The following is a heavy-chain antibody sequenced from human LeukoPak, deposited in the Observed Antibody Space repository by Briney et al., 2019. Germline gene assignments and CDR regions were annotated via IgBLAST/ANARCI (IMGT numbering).Heavy chain of an antibody. CDR2: ISYDGSNE. D-gene: IGHD3-10*01. J-gene: IGHJ4*02. CDR1: GFPFSSYG. CDR3: ARDVYSSGSYYFDY. Sequence: PGRSLRLSCAASGFPFSSYGMHWVRQAPGKGLEWVTLISYDGSNEYYADSVKGRFTISRDSSEDTLFLQMNSLRVEDTAVYYCARDVYSSGSYYFDYWGQGTLVTVCS. V-gene: IGHV3-33*01.